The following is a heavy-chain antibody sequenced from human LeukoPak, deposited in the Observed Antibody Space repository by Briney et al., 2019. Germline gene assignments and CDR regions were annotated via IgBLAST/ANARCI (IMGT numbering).Heavy chain of an antibody. Sequence: GGSLRLSCAASGFTFDDYSMNWVRQAPGKGLEWVSFISSSSSTMYYADSVKGRFTISRDNAKNSVYVQMNSLRAEDTAVYSCARDGGSSWYGAFDIWGQGTMVTVSS. V-gene: IGHV3-48*01. J-gene: IGHJ3*02. D-gene: IGHD6-13*01. CDR2: ISSSSSTM. CDR1: GFTFDDYS. CDR3: ARDGGSSWYGAFDI.